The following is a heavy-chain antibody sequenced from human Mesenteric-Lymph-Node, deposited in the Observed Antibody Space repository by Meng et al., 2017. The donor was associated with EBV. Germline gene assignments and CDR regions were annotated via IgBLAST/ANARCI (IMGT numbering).Heavy chain of an antibody. V-gene: IGHV3-23*04. Sequence: EVQLVVSGGGLVQPGVLLRLSCAASGFTFSNYAMSWVRQAPGKGLEWVSRISESGYSIYYADSVKGRFSISRDTSKNTLYLEMNSLRAEDTAVYYCAKEGDFLLDSWGQGTLVTVSS. D-gene: IGHD3-10*01. CDR2: ISESGYSI. CDR3: AKEGDFLLDS. J-gene: IGHJ4*02. CDR1: GFTFSNYA.